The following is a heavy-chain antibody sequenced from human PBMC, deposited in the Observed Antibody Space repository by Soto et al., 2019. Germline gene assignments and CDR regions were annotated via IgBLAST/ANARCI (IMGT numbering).Heavy chain of an antibody. Sequence: GGTLRLSCAASGFTFSSYAMSWVRQAPGKGLEWVSAISGSGGSTYYADSVKGRFTISRDNSKNTLYLQMNSLRAEDTAVYYCAKGHYYDSSGYFDYWGQGTLVTVSS. CDR2: ISGSGGST. D-gene: IGHD3-22*01. V-gene: IGHV3-23*01. CDR1: GFTFSSYA. CDR3: AKGHYYDSSGYFDY. J-gene: IGHJ4*02.